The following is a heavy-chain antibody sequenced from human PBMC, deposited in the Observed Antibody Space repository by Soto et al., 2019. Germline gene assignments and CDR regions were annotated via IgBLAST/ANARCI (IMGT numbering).Heavy chain of an antibody. D-gene: IGHD3-10*01. CDR2: IKHSGST. V-gene: IGHV4-34*01. CDR3: ARVGLGSDYGLGY. CDR1: GGSFSGYY. J-gene: IGHJ4*02. Sequence: QVQLQQWGAGLLKPSETLSLTCAVYGGSFSGYYWSWIRQPPGKGLEWIGEIKHSGSTNYNPSLKSRVTISVDTSKNQFSLKLSSVTAADTAVYYCARVGLGSDYGLGYWGQGTMVTVSS.